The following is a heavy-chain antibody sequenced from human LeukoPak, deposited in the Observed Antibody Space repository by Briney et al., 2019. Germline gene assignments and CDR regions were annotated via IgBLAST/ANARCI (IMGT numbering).Heavy chain of an antibody. D-gene: IGHD6-6*01. J-gene: IGHJ4*02. CDR3: SGQYSRSSVVDY. Sequence: GGSLRLSCAASGFSFSSYEMNWVRQAPGKGLEWVSYISSSGSIMYSADSVKGRFTISRDNAKNSLYLQMNSLRAEDTAIYYCSGQYSRSSVVDYWGQGTLVTVSS. CDR1: GFSFSSYE. V-gene: IGHV3-48*03. CDR2: ISSSGSIM.